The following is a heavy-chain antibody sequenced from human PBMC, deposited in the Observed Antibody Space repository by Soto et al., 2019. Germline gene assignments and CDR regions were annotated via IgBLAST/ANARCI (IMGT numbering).Heavy chain of an antibody. D-gene: IGHD1-26*01. CDR3: WRRERLARITHYFGY. V-gene: IGHV4-39*01. Sequence: PSETLSLTCTVSGGSVSSSSYYWGWVRQPPGKGLEWIGSVYYSGSTYYNPSLESRVTISVDKSKNQFSLKLMSLSAADTAVYYFWRRERLARITHYFGYWGQGALVTVSS. CDR2: VYYSGST. J-gene: IGHJ4*02. CDR1: GGSVSSSSYY.